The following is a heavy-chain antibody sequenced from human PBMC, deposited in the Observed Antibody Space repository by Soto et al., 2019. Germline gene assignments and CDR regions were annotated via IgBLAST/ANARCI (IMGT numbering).Heavy chain of an antibody. CDR2: IIPIFGTA. V-gene: IGHV1-69*01. CDR1: GGTFSSYA. D-gene: IGHD6-13*01. CDR3: ASVVGIAAAGTWGP. Sequence: QVQLVQSGAEVKKPGSSVKVSCKASGGTFSSYAISWVRQAPGQGLEWMGGIIPIFGTANYAQKFQGRVTITAHESTSTAYLELSSLRSEDTAVYYCASVVGIAAAGTWGPWGQGTLVTVSS. J-gene: IGHJ5*02.